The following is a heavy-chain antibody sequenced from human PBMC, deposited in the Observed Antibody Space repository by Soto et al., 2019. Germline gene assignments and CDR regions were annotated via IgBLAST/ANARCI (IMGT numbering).Heavy chain of an antibody. CDR1: GFTFTYRY. V-gene: IGHV1-45*02. Sequence: SVKVSCKASGFTFTYRYLHWVRQAPGQALEWMGWITPFNGNTNYARKFRDRVTITRDRSLTTAYMELSSLRSEDTAIYYCSRSPSEIVGDTGDWGQGTLVTVSS. CDR3: SRSPSEIVGDTGD. J-gene: IGHJ4*02. CDR2: ITPFNGNT. D-gene: IGHD1-26*01.